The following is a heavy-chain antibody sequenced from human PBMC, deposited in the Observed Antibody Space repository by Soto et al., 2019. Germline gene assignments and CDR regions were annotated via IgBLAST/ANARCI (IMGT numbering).Heavy chain of an antibody. Sequence: GGSLRLSCGASGITFSSYWMSWVRQAPGKGLEWVANISNNGSTIYYADSVKGRFTISRDNAKNSLYLQMNSLRAEDTAVYYCARAPYDFWSGYSDYWGQGTLVTVSS. J-gene: IGHJ4*02. CDR3: ARAPYDFWSGYSDY. CDR2: ISNNGSTI. CDR1: GITFSSYW. V-gene: IGHV3-7*01. D-gene: IGHD3-3*01.